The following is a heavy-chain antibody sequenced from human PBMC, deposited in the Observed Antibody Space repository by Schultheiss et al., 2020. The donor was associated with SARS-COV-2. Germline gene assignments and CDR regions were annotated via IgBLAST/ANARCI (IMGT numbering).Heavy chain of an antibody. J-gene: IGHJ3*02. CDR3: ARDYGDRDAFDI. D-gene: IGHD4-17*01. CDR1: GGTFSSYA. V-gene: IGHV1-18*01. Sequence: ASVKVSCKASGGTFSSYAISWVRQAPGQGLEWMGWISAYNGNTNYAQKLQGRVTMTTDTSTSTAYMELRSLRSDDTAVYYCARDYGDRDAFDIWGQGTMVTVAS. CDR2: ISAYNGNT.